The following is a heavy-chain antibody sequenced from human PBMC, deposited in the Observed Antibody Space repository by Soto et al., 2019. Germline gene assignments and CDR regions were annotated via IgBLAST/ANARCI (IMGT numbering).Heavy chain of an antibody. V-gene: IGHV4-30-2*01. CDR2: IYHSGST. CDR3: ARVPDR. J-gene: IGHJ1*01. Sequence: QMELQEYGSGLVKPSQTLSITCVVSGCSIRSGGYSWSWIRQPPGKCLEWIWYIYHSGSTYYNPSLKSPVTISVDRSKNQCSRKLSSVTAADTAVYSCARVPDRWGQSTQVTVSS. CDR1: GCSIRSGGYS.